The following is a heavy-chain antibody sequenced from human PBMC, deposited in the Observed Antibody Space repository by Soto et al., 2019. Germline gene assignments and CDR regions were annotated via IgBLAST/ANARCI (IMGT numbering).Heavy chain of an antibody. CDR1: GGSISSYY. D-gene: IGHD5-18*01. V-gene: IGHV4-59*01. CDR3: ARDRGYSYGIFDC. CDR2: IYYSGST. J-gene: IGHJ4*02. Sequence: SETLSLTCTVSGGSISSYYCSWIRQPPGKGLEWIGYIYYSGSTNYNPSLKSRVTISVDTSKNQFSLKLSSVTAADTAVYYCARDRGYSYGIFDCWGKGTLVTVSS.